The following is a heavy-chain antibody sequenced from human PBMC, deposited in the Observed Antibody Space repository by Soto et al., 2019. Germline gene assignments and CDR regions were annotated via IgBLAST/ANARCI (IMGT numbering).Heavy chain of an antibody. CDR2: IYHRGSP. V-gene: IGHV4-30-2*01. J-gene: IGHJ5*02. CDR1: GGSISSGGYS. Sequence: QLQLQESGSGLVRPSQTLSLTCAVSGGSISSGGYSWNWIRQPPGKGLEWIGHIYHRGSPLYNPSLKSRATISVDKSKNQSSLKLSSVTAADTAVYYCARDQLEGNWFDPWGQGTLVTVSS. CDR3: ARDQLEGNWFDP. D-gene: IGHD1-1*01.